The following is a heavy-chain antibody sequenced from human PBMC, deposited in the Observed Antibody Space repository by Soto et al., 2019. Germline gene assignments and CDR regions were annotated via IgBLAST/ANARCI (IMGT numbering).Heavy chain of an antibody. J-gene: IGHJ3*02. CDR3: AXDDREQWLVRTGYDAFDI. D-gene: IGHD6-19*01. CDR1: GYTFTSYG. V-gene: IGHV1-18*01. Sequence: ASVKVSCKASGYTFTSYGISLVRQAPVQVLELIVWIIAYNFNTNYSQKLQGRFTITTYTSTITSYIELMILISDNTSVYYCAXDDREQWLVRTGYDAFDIWGQGTMVTVSS. CDR2: IIAYNFNT.